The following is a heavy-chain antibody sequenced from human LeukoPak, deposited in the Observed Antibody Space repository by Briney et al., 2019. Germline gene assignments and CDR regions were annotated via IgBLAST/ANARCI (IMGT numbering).Heavy chain of an antibody. V-gene: IGHV3-48*04. D-gene: IGHD6-6*01. CDR3: VRKFSYSSSAYNPHYYDS. CDR1: GFTFSSYS. Sequence: GGSLRLSCAASGFTFSSYSMNWVRQAPGKGLEWVSYISSSSSTIYYADSVRGRFTISRDNDENSLFLQMNSLRAEDTALYHCVRKFSYSSSAYNPHYYDSWGQGILVTVSS. J-gene: IGHJ4*02. CDR2: ISSSSSTI.